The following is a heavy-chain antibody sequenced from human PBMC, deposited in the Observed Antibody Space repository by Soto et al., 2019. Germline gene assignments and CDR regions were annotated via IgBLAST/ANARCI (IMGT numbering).Heavy chain of an antibody. J-gene: IGHJ6*02. CDR1: GFTVSSNY. CDR2: IYSGGST. Sequence: GGSLRLSCAASGFTVSSNYMSWVRQAPGKGLEWVSVIYSGGSTYYADSVKGRFTISRDNSKSTLYLQMNSLRAEDTAVYYCARDQIRGYGMDVWGQGTTVTVSS. V-gene: IGHV3-53*01. CDR3: ARDQIRGYGMDV.